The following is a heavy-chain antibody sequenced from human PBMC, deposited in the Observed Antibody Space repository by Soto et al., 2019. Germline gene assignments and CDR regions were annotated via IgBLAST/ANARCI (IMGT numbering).Heavy chain of an antibody. V-gene: IGHV4-59*08. CDR1: GDSIRSYY. D-gene: IGHD3-10*01. J-gene: IGHJ5*02. CDR2: ISNSGST. CDR3: AGYPPWFGEVLAWFDP. Sequence: QVQLQESGPGLVKPSETLSLICNVSGDSIRSYYWSWIRQPPGKGLQWIGYISNSGSTIYDPSLKSRFTISVDTSKNQVFLKLNSVTAADTAVYYCAGYPPWFGEVLAWFDPWGQGTLVTVSS.